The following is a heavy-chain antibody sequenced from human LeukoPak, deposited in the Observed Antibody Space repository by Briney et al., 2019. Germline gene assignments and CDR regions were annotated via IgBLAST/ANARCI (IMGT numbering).Heavy chain of an antibody. CDR2: ISGLGGST. Sequence: GGSLRLSCAASGFTFDNYGMHWVRQAPGKGLQWVSLISGLGGSTYYADSVKGRFTISGDNSKNSLYLQMNSLRTEDTALYYCAKEGYSYGYYFDYWGQGTLVTVSS. D-gene: IGHD5-18*01. CDR1: GFTFDNYG. J-gene: IGHJ4*02. V-gene: IGHV3-43*02. CDR3: AKEGYSYGYYFDY.